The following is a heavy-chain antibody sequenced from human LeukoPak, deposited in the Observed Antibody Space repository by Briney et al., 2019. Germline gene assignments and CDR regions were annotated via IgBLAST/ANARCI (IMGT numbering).Heavy chain of an antibody. J-gene: IGHJ4*02. CDR3: ARAIFSSGWYLVDY. V-gene: IGHV3-21*01. Sequence: GGSLRLSCAASGFPFSSHNMNWVRQAPGKGLEWVSYITSSSNYIYYADSVKGRFTTSRDNAKNSLYLQMNSLRAEDTAVYYCARAIFSSGWYLVDYWGQGTLVTVSS. D-gene: IGHD6-19*01. CDR1: GFPFSSHN. CDR2: ITSSSNYI.